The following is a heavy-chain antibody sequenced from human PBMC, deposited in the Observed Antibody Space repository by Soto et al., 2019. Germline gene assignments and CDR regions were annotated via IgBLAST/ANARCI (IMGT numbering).Heavy chain of an antibody. D-gene: IGHD6-19*01. CDR1: EFTFSNHP. J-gene: IGHJ5*02. CDR3: AREAHSSGRAGTFDP. Sequence: QVQLVESGGGVVQPGGSLRLSCAASEFTFSNHPMHWLRQSPGKGLEWLAVVSVDGNSQTYADSVKGRLTISRDNSKNMLYLDMNTLRDEDTGLYHCAREAHSSGRAGTFDPWGEGALVTVSS. CDR2: VSVDGNSQ. V-gene: IGHV3-30*04.